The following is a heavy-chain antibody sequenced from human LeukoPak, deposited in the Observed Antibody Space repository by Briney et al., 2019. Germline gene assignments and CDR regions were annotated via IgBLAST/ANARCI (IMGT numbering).Heavy chain of an antibody. Sequence: PSETLSLTCAVYGGSFSGYYWSWIRQPPGKVLEWIGEIYHSGSTNYNPSLKSRVTISVDTSKNQFSLKLSSVTAADTAVYYCARPYGSGSYPRYYYGMDVWGQGTTVTVSS. V-gene: IGHV4-34*01. CDR3: ARPYGSGSYPRYYYGMDV. CDR1: GGSFSGYY. J-gene: IGHJ6*02. D-gene: IGHD3-10*01. CDR2: IYHSGST.